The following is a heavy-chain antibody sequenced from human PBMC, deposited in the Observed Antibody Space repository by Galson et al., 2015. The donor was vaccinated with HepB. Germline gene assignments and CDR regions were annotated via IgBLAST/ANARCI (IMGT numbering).Heavy chain of an antibody. CDR3: ARDGIAAAGTWYFDY. D-gene: IGHD6-13*01. CDR2: ISYDGSNK. Sequence: SLRLSCAASGFTFSSYAMHWVRQAPGKGLEWVAVISYDGSNKYYADSVKGRFTISRDNSKNTLYLQMNSLRAEDTAVYYCARDGIAAAGTWYFDYWGQGTLVTVSS. J-gene: IGHJ4*02. V-gene: IGHV3-30*04. CDR1: GFTFSSYA.